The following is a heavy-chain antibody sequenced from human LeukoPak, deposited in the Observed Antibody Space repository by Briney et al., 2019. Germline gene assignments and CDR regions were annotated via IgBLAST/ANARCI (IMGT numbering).Heavy chain of an antibody. D-gene: IGHD3-22*01. CDR2: ISAYNGNT. J-gene: IGHJ4*02. V-gene: IGHV1-18*01. CDR3: ARRRSSGYYYVPPPHIDY. Sequence: ASVKVSCKASGYTFTSYGISWVRQAPGQGLEWMGWISAYNGNTNYAQKLQGRVTMTTDTSTSTAYMELRSLRSDDTAVYYCARRRSSGYYYVPPPHIDYWGQGTLVTVSS. CDR1: GYTFTSYG.